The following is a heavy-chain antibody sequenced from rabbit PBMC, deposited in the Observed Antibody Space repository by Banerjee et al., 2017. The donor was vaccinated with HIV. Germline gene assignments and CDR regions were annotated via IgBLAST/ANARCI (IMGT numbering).Heavy chain of an antibody. Sequence: QSLEESGGDLVKPGASLTLTCTASGFSFSSSYYMCWVRQAPGKGLEWIACIYGGSSGTTWYASWAKGRFTISKTSSTTVTLQMTSLTAADTATYFCARGLYDGITRMKLWGQGTLVTVS. V-gene: IGHV1S40*01. CDR1: GFSFSSSYY. J-gene: IGHJ4*01. CDR2: IYGGSSGTT. CDR3: ARGLYDGITRMKL. D-gene: IGHD4-2*01.